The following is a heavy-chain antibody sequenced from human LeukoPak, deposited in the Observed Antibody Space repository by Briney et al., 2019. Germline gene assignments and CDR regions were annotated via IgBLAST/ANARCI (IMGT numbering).Heavy chain of an antibody. CDR2: IRCNSGFT. J-gene: IGHJ4*02. CDR1: GYTFTDYY. CDR3: ARDSCSGGSCYPYYFDY. D-gene: IGHD2-15*01. V-gene: IGHV1-2*02. Sequence: ASVKVSCKASGYTFTDYYLHWVRQAPGQGLEWMGSIRCNSGFTTYLQKFQGRVTMTRDTSISTAYMELSRLRSDDTAVYYCARDSCSGGSCYPYYFDYWGQGTLVTVSS.